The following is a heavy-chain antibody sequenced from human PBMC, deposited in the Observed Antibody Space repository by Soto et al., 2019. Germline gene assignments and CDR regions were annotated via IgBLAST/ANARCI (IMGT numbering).Heavy chain of an antibody. V-gene: IGHV4-34*01. CDR2: VYHSGGA. CDR3: GAVASSADFYGKDV. CDR1: GGSSSSYY. J-gene: IGHJ6*02. D-gene: IGHD6-19*01. Sequence: PSETLSLTCAVYGGSSSSYYWSWIRRPPGKGLEWIGEVYHSGGANYNPSLKSRVTISEDTSKNQFSLKLKPVTAADTAVYYCGAVASSADFYGKDVWGQGTTVTVSS.